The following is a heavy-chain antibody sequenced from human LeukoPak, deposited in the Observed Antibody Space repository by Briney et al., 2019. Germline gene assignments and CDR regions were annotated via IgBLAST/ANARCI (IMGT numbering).Heavy chain of an antibody. CDR3: ARHSTSDYDFWSGYPDCLDY. J-gene: IGHJ4*02. V-gene: IGHV4-39*01. D-gene: IGHD3-3*01. CDR1: GGSISSSIYY. CDR2: IYYSGST. Sequence: SETLSLTCNVSGGSISSSIYYWGWIRQPPGRGLEWIGSIYYSGSTYYNPSLKSRVTISVDTSKNQFSLKLSSVTATDTAVYYCARHSTSDYDFWSGYPDCLDYWGQGTLVTLSS.